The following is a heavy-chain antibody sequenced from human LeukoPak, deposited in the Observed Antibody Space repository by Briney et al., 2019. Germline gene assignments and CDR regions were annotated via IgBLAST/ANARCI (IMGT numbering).Heavy chain of an antibody. CDR2: ISSDGAKK. CDR3: ARPLSPGKRWHPIDS. Sequence: GGSLRLSCAASRFIFSSFAIHWVRQAPGKGLEWAAVISSDGAKKFYVDSVKGRFTISRDNSRDTSYLQLNSLTTEDTALYYCARPLSPGKRWHPIDSWGQGTLVTVSS. V-gene: IGHV3-30*03. J-gene: IGHJ4*02. CDR1: RFIFSSFA. D-gene: IGHD5-24*01.